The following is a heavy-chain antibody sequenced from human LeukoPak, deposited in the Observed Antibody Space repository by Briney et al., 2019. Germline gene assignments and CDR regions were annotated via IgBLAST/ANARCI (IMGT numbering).Heavy chain of an antibody. CDR2: IYYSGST. CDR1: GGSISSSSYY. V-gene: IGHV4-39*01. Sequence: SETLSLTCTVSGGSISSSSYYWGWIRQPPGKGLEWIGSIYYSGSTYYNPSLKSRVTMSVDTSKNQFSLKLTSVTAADTAVYYCARQTGVGLFILPGGQGTLVTVSS. CDR3: ARQTGVGLFILP. J-gene: IGHJ4*02. D-gene: IGHD3-3*01.